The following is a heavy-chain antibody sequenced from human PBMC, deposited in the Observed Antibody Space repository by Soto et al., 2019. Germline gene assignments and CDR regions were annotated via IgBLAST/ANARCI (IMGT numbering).Heavy chain of an antibody. Sequence: QVQLQESGPGLVKPSQTLSLTCTVSGGSISSGGYYWNWIRQHPGKGLEWIGYFYYSGSTYYNPSLKGRVTISVDTSKNQFPLKVNLVAAADKGGFYCSGSGFPWGQGTLVTVSS. J-gene: IGHJ5*02. V-gene: IGHV4-31*03. CDR2: FYYSGST. CDR1: GGSISSGGYY. CDR3: SGSGFP. D-gene: IGHD3-22*01.